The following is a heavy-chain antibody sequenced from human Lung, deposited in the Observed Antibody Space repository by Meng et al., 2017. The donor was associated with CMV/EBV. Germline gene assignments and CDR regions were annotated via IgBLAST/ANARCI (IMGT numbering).Heavy chain of an antibody. Sequence: SXTLSLXCAVYGGSFSGYFWSWIRQPPGRGLEWIGEIDHSGRANDKPSLKSRVTISVDTYKNKFSLKLTSLTAADTAVYYCARAYNAGHTPMEYWGQGDLVNGAS. CDR2: IDHSGRA. D-gene: IGHD1-1*01. CDR1: GGSFSGYF. V-gene: IGHV4-34*01. J-gene: IGHJ4*02. CDR3: ARAYNAGHTPMEY.